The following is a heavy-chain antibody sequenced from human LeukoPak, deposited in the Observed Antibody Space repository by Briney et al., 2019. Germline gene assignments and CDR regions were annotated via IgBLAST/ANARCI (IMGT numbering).Heavy chain of an antibody. CDR3: ARNVWGSYRYGAFDY. Sequence: GGSLRLSCVASGFTFSSYWMTWVRQAPGKGLEWVANIKTDGSQIYYVDSVKGRFTISRDNAKNSLYLQMNSLRAEDTAVYYCARNVWGSYRYGAFDYWGQGTLVTVSS. CDR1: GFTFSSYW. J-gene: IGHJ4*02. V-gene: IGHV3-7*01. CDR2: IKTDGSQI. D-gene: IGHD3-16*02.